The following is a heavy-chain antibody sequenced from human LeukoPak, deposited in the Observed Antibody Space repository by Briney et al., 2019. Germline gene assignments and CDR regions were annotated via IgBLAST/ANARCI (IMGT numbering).Heavy chain of an antibody. CDR3: AKDIRRLGEGGNFDY. CDR2: ISWNSGSI. J-gene: IGHJ4*02. CDR1: GFTFDDYA. D-gene: IGHD3-16*01. V-gene: IGHV3-9*01. Sequence: GGSLRLSCAASGFTFDDYAMHWVRQAPGKGLEWVSGISWNSGSIGYADSVKGRFTISRDNAKNSLYLQMNSLRAEDTALYYCAKDIRRLGEGGNFDYWGQGTLVTVSS.